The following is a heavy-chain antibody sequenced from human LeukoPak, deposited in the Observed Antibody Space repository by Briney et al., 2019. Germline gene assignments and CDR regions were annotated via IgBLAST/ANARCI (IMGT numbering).Heavy chain of an antibody. D-gene: IGHD6-19*01. CDR3: ARCGWQWLGHGAFDI. CDR1: GFTFSSYA. Sequence: PGRSLRLSCAASGFTFSSYAMHWVRQAPGKGLEWVAVISYDGSNKYYADSVKGRFTISRDNSKNSLYLQMNSLRAEDTAVYYCARCGWQWLGHGAFDIWGQGTMVTVSS. CDR2: ISYDGSNK. V-gene: IGHV3-30*04. J-gene: IGHJ3*02.